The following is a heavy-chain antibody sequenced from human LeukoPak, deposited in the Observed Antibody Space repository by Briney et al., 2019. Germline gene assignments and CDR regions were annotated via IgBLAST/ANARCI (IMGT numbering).Heavy chain of an antibody. CDR2: ISYDGSNK. J-gene: IGHJ3*02. Sequence: GGSLRLSCAASGFTFGVYAMHWVRQAPGKGLEWVAVISYDGSNKYYADSVKGRFTISRDNSKNTLYLQMNSLRAEDTAVYYCARDRRGFDIWGQGTMVTVSS. D-gene: IGHD3-10*01. CDR1: GFTFGVYA. V-gene: IGHV3-30-3*01. CDR3: ARDRRGFDI.